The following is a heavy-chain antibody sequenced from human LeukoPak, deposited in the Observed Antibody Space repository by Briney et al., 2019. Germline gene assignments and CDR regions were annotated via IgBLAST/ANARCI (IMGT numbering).Heavy chain of an antibody. V-gene: IGHV3-48*03. CDR2: ISSGGRNL. CDR3: ARGGYCSSGSFNVGVHNWFDP. J-gene: IGHJ5*02. D-gene: IGHD2-15*01. Sequence: QPGGSLRLSCAASGFTFSNYEMNWVRQAPGKGLEWVSYISSGGRNLSYADSVKGRFTISRDNAKKSLWLQMNSLRAEDTAVYYCARGGYCSSGSFNVGVHNWFDPWGQGTLVTVSS. CDR1: GFTFSNYE.